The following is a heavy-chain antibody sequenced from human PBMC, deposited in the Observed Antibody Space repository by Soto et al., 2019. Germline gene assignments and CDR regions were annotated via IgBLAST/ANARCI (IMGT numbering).Heavy chain of an antibody. Sequence: ASVKVSCKASGDSFSFYSINWVRQSPGLGLEWMGRVNPILSMSNYAQRFQGRVTMTADKSTSTAYMELSGLRSEDTAMYYCVSCYGAQRDPHYF. V-gene: IGHV1-69*02. J-gene: IGHJ1*01. CDR2: VNPILSMS. D-gene: IGHD1-1*01. CDR1: GDSFSFYS. CDR3: VSCYGAQRDPHYF.